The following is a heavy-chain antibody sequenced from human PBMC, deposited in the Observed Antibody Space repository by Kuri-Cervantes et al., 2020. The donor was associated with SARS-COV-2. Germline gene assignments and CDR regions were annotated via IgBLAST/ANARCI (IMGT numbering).Heavy chain of an antibody. CDR3: ARLGATKGSYYYGVDV. D-gene: IGHD1-26*01. CDR1: GGSISSYY. CDR2: IHYSGIT. V-gene: IGHV4-59*01. J-gene: IGHJ6*02. Sequence: SETLSLTCTVSGGSISSYYWSWMRQPPGKGLEGIGNIHYSGITNYNPSLKSRVTISVDTSKNQLSLRLRSVTAADTAVYYCARLGATKGSYYYGVDVWGQGTTVTVSS.